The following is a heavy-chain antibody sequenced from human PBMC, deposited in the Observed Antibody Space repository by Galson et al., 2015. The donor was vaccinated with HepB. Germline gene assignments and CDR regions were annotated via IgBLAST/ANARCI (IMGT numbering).Heavy chain of an antibody. CDR3: ARAYSFGYAFDF. Sequence: SLRLSCAASGFTFSSYAMSWVRQAPGKGLGWVSVIRSSGASTSYADSVRGRFSISRDNSKNTLYLQLNSLRAEDTAMYYCARAYSFGYAFDFWGQGTMVTVSS. V-gene: IGHV3-23*01. CDR2: IRSSGAST. D-gene: IGHD5-18*01. J-gene: IGHJ3*01. CDR1: GFTFSSYA.